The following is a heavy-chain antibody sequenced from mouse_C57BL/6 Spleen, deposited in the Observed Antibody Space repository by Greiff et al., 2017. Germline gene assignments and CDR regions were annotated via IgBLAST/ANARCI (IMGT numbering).Heavy chain of an antibody. CDR3: ARGPHYYGSSYGYFDV. D-gene: IGHD1-1*01. CDR2: IHPNSGST. Sequence: QVQLQQPGAELVKPGASVKLSCKASGYTFTSYWMHWVKQRPGQGLEWIGMIHPNSGSTNYNEKFKSKATLTVDKSSSTAYMQLSSLTSEDSAVYYCARGPHYYGSSYGYFDVWGTGTTVTVSS. CDR1: GYTFTSYW. J-gene: IGHJ1*03. V-gene: IGHV1-64*01.